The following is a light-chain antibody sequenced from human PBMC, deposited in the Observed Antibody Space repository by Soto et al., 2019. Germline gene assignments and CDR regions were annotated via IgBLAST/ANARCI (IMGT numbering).Light chain of an antibody. J-gene: IGLJ2*01. CDR3: TSHSDSRPVV. Sequence: QSAPTQPASVSGSPGQSITISCTGTSSDIGLNNNVSWYQQHPGKAPALIIYAVTYRPSGVSRRFSGSKSGDTASLTIAGLRAEDEADYYCTSHSDSRPVVFGGGTKLTVL. CDR2: AVT. V-gene: IGLV2-14*03. CDR1: SSDIGLNNN.